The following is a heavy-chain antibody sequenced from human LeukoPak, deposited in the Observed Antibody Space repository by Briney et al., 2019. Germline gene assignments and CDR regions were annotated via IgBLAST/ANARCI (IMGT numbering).Heavy chain of an antibody. D-gene: IGHD5-24*01. V-gene: IGHV4-39*01. Sequence: SETLSLTCTVSGGSISSSSYYWGWIRQPPGKGLEWIGSIYYSGSTYYNPSLKSRVTISVDTSKNQFSLKLSSVTAADTAVYYCARLDMAIKVLYWGQGTLVTVSS. J-gene: IGHJ4*02. CDR1: GGSISSSSYY. CDR2: IYYSGST. CDR3: ARLDMAIKVLY.